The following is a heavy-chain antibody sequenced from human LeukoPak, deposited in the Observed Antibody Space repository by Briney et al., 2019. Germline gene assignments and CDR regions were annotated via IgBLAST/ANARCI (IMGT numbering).Heavy chain of an antibody. CDR2: IYYSGST. V-gene: IGHV4-30-4*01. CDR1: GGSISSGDYY. CDR3: ARDYPYLSGNSASLLDY. D-gene: IGHD4-23*01. J-gene: IGHJ4*02. Sequence: PSETLSLTCTVSGGSISSGDYYWSWIRQPPGKGLEWIGYIYYSGSTYYNPSLKSRVTISVDTSKNQFSLKLSSVTAADTAVYYCARDYPYLSGNSASLLDYWSQGTLVTVSS.